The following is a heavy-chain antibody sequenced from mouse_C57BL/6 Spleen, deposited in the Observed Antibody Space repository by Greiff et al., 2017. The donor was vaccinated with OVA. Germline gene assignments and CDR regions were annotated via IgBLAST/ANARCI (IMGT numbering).Heavy chain of an antibody. CDR3: AREGPSFDY. V-gene: IGHV1-26*01. CDR1: GYTFTDYY. CDR2: INPNNGGT. J-gene: IGHJ2*01. Sequence: EVQLQQSGPELVKPGASVKISCKASGYTFTDYYMNWVKQSHGKSLEWIGDINPNNGGTSYNQKFKGKATLTVDKSSSTAYMELRSLTSEDSAVYYCAREGPSFDYWGQGTTLTVSS.